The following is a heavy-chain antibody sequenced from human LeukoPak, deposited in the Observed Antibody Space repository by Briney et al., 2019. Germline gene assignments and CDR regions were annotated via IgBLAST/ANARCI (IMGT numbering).Heavy chain of an antibody. D-gene: IGHD3-22*01. J-gene: IGHJ6*03. CDR3: ARGSEVEVVATTTSYYFYMDV. CDR2: ISGTGATI. V-gene: IGHV3-23*01. CDR1: GFTFSRYV. Sequence: GGSLRLSCAPSGFTFSRYVMTRVRQAPGKGLEWVSGISGTGATIYYADSVRGRFTLSRDNTQNTLVLQMNSLRGEDTAVYYCARGSEVEVVATTTSYYFYMDVCGKGTTVTVSS.